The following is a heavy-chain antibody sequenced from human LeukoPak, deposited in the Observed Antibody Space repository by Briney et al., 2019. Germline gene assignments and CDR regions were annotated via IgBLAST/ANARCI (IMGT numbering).Heavy chain of an antibody. V-gene: IGHV3-30*02. D-gene: IGHD3-10*01. Sequence: GGSLRLSCAASGFTFSSYGMHWVRQAPGKGLEWVAFIRDDGSNKYYADSVKGRFTISRDNSKNTLYLQMNSLRAEDTAVYYCAKVYYYGSGSYQTPYYYYYMDVWGKGTTVTVSS. CDR3: AKVYYYGSGSYQTPYYYYYMDV. J-gene: IGHJ6*03. CDR1: GFTFSSYG. CDR2: IRDDGSNK.